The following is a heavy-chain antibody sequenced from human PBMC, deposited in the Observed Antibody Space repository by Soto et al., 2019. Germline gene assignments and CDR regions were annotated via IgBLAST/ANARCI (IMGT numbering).Heavy chain of an antibody. CDR1: GYTFTSYG. D-gene: IGHD3-3*01. V-gene: IGHV1-18*01. CDR3: ARGITIFGVVITIALDY. Sequence: QVQLVQSGAEVKKPGASVKVSCKASGYTFTSYGISWVRQAPGQGLEWMGWISAYNGNTNYAQKLQGRVTMTTDTATSTAYLELRSLRSDDTAVYYCARGITIFGVVITIALDYWGQGTLVTVSS. J-gene: IGHJ4*02. CDR2: ISAYNGNT.